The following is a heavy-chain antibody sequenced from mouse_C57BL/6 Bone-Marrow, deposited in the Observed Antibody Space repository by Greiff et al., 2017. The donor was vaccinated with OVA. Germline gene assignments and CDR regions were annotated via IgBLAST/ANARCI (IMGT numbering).Heavy chain of an antibody. CDR2: IYPGSGST. D-gene: IGHD2-4*01. V-gene: IGHV1-55*01. J-gene: IGHJ3*01. Sequence: QVQLQQPGAELVKPGASVKMSCKASGYTFTSYWITWVKQRPGQGLEWIGDIYPGSGSTNYNEKFKSKATLTVDTSSSPAYMQLSSLTSEDSAVYYCASRNDYDVGWFAYWGQGTLVTVSA. CDR1: GYTFTSYW. CDR3: ASRNDYDVGWFAY.